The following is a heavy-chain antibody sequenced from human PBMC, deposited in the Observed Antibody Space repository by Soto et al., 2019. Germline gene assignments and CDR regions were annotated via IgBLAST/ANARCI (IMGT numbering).Heavy chain of an antibody. CDR1: GGSFSGYY. Sequence: QVQLQQWGAGLLKPSETLSLTCAVYGGSFSGYYWSWIRQPPGKGLEWIGEINHSGSTNYNPSLQSRVTISVDTSKNQFYLKLSSVTAAYTAVYYCARYGYSSGWYPYYYYYMDVCGKGTTVTVSS. V-gene: IGHV4-34*01. D-gene: IGHD6-19*01. J-gene: IGHJ6*03. CDR3: ARYGYSSGWYPYYYYYMDV. CDR2: INHSGST.